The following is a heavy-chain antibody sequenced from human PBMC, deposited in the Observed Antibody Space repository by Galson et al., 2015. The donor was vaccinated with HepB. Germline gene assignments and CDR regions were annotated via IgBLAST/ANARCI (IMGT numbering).Heavy chain of an antibody. D-gene: IGHD2-8*01. V-gene: IGHV1-24*01. CDR2: FDPEDGET. Sequence: SVKVSCKVSGYSLTELSMHWVRQAPGKGFEWVGGFDPEDGETIYAQKFQGRVTMTEDTSTDTAYMDLSSLRSEDTAVYYCATIRTGYCISGVCYGLDYWGQGSLVTVSS. CDR1: GYSLTELS. CDR3: ATIRTGYCISGVCYGLDY. J-gene: IGHJ4*02.